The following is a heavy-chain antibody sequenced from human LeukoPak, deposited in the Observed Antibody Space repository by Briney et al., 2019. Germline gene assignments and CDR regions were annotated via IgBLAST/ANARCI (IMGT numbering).Heavy chain of an antibody. CDR2: VYYSGST. CDR1: SGSISSYY. CDR3: ARHEKLGQFDY. Sequence: SETLSLTCTVSSGSISSYYWSWIGQPPGKGLEWIGYVYYSGSTNYNPSLKSRVTISVDTSKNQFSLKLSSVTAADTAVYYCARHEKLGQFDYWGQGTLVTVSS. D-gene: IGHD3-10*01. V-gene: IGHV4-59*08. J-gene: IGHJ4*02.